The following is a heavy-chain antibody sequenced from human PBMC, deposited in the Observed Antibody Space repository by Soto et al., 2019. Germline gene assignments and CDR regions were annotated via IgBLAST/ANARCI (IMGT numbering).Heavy chain of an antibody. J-gene: IGHJ4*02. D-gene: IGHD3-22*01. V-gene: IGHV4-39*01. CDR2: IFYCGRT. CDR3: VRHLRYESGGYSFDY. Sequence: SETLSLTCTVSGGSVSSGTHYWGWIRQPPGKGLEWFGSIFYCGRTYYNPSLKSRVTMSVDTSKKQFSLNLSSVTAADTAVYYCVRHLRYESGGYSFDYWGQGTLVTV. CDR1: GGSVSSGTHY.